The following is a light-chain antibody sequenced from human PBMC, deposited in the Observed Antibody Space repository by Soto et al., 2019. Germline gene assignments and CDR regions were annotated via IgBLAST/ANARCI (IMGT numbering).Light chain of an antibody. CDR3: QQYLREHADVHT. V-gene: IGKV3-20*01. J-gene: IGKJ1*01. CDR2: GAS. Sequence: ESVLPKYPGTLSFSPGERATLSCRASQIVSSSFLAWYQQKPGQAPRLLIHGASTRATGVPDRFGGSGSGTDFTLLISRLEPEDSAVYYFQQYLREHADVHTFGQGSKVDIK. CDR1: QIVSSSF.